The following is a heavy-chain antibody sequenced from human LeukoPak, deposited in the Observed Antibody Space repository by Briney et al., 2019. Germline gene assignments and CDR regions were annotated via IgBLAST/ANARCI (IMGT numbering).Heavy chain of an antibody. D-gene: IGHD6-13*01. J-gene: IGHJ3*02. V-gene: IGHV4-59*01. CDR3: ARDHGSGSWYGDAFDI. Sequence: SETLSLTCTVSGGSISSYYWSWIRQPPGKGLEWIGYIYYSGCTNYNPSLKSRVTISVDTSKNQFSLKLSSVTAADTAVYYCARDHGSGSWYGDAFDIWGQGTMVTVSS. CDR2: IYYSGCT. CDR1: GGSISSYY.